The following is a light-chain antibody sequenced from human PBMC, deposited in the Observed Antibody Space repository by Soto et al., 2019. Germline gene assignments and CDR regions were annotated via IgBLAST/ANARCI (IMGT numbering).Light chain of an antibody. CDR2: GAS. Sequence: EIVLTQSPGTLSLSPGEGATLSCRASESVSSTYLVWYQQKPGQAPRLIIYGASRRATGIPDRFSGSGSGTDFTLTISRLEPEDFAVYYCQQYGGSPRVTFGQGTRLEF. CDR1: ESVSSTY. V-gene: IGKV3-20*01. CDR3: QQYGGSPRVT. J-gene: IGKJ5*01.